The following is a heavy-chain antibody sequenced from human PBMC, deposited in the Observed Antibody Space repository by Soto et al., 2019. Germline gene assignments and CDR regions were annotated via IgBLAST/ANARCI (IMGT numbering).Heavy chain of an antibody. Sequence: EVQLAESGGGLVKPGGSLRLSCAASGFTLSSYTMNWVRQAPGKGLEWVSSISSSSSYIYYADSVKGRFTISRDNAKNSLYLQMNSLRAEDTAVYYCARDGSSGWNYYFDYWGQGTLVTFSS. J-gene: IGHJ4*02. D-gene: IGHD6-19*01. V-gene: IGHV3-21*01. CDR1: GFTLSSYT. CDR3: ARDGSSGWNYYFDY. CDR2: ISSSSSYI.